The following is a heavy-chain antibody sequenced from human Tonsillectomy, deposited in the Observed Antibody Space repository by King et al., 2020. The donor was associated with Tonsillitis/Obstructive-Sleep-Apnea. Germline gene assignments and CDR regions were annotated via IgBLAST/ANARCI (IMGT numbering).Heavy chain of an antibody. J-gene: IGHJ5*02. CDR2: ISWNSVSI. V-gene: IGHV3-9*01. D-gene: IGHD6-13*01. CDR1: GFSFDDYA. Sequence: VQLVESGGGLVQPGGSLRLSCAASGFSFDDYAMHWVRLAPGKGLEWVSGISWNSVSIEYADSVQGRFTISRDNAKNSLYLQMNSLRPEDTALYYCAKGTPAVSEDWFDPWGQGTLVTVSS. CDR3: AKGTPAVSEDWFDP.